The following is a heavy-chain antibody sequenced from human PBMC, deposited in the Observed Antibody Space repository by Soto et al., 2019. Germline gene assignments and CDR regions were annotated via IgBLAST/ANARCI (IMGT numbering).Heavy chain of an antibody. CDR1: GYSFTSYL. CDR3: ARVYCSGGSCSPYYYYYGMDV. CDR2: IYPGDSDT. V-gene: IGHV5-51*01. Sequence: RESLKISCRGSGYSFTSYLIARVPQMPGKGLDWMGIIYPGDSDTRYSPSLQGQVTISADKSISTAYLQWSSLKASDTAMYYCARVYCSGGSCSPYYYYYGMDVWGQGTTVTVSS. D-gene: IGHD2-15*01. J-gene: IGHJ6*02.